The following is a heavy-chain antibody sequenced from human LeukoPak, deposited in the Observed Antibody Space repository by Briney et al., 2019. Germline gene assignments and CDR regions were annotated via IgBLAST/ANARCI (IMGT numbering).Heavy chain of an antibody. Sequence: PGGSLRLSCAASGFPFSSYRMNWVRQAPGKALEWVSSISSSSSYIYYAHSVKGRFNISRDNAKNSLYLQMNSLRAEDTAVYYCARPPYSSSWYGDYWGQGTLVTVSS. CDR3: ARPPYSSSWYGDY. J-gene: IGHJ4*02. D-gene: IGHD6-13*01. CDR2: ISSSSSYI. CDR1: GFPFSSYR. V-gene: IGHV3-21*01.